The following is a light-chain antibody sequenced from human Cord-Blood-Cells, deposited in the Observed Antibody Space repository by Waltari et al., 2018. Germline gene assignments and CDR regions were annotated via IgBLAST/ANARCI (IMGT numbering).Light chain of an antibody. J-gene: IGLJ1*01. CDR1: SSDVGGYNY. V-gene: IGLV2-14*01. CDR3: SSYTSSSTYV. Sequence: QSALTQPASVSGSPGPSITIPCTVTSSDVGGYNYVSCYQQHPGKAPKLIIYYVSNRPAGVSDRFYGSKSGNTASLTISGLQAEDEAGYYCSSYTSSSTYVFGTGTKVTVL. CDR2: YVS.